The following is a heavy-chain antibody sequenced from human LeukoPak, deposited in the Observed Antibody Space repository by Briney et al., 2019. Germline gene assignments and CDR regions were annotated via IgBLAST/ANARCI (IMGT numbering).Heavy chain of an antibody. D-gene: IGHD3-3*01. V-gene: IGHV4-59*12. CDR1: GGSISSYY. CDR2: IYYSGST. J-gene: IGHJ4*02. CDR3: ARAPGAFCDY. Sequence: SETLSLTCTVSGGSISSYYWSWIRQPPGKGLEWIGYIYYSGSTNYNPSLKSRVTISIDRSENQFSLKLNPVTAADTAVYYCARAPGAFCDYWGQGTLVTVSS.